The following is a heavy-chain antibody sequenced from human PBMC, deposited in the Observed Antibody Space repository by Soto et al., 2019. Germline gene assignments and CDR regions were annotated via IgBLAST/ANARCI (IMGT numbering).Heavy chain of an antibody. Sequence: ASVKVSCKASGYTFTGYYMHWVRQAPGQGLEWMGWINPNSGGTNYAQKFQGWVTMTRGTSISTAYMELSRLRSDDTAVYYCARGPSRGYCSGGSCYSVPRESWFDPWGQGTLVTVSS. CDR2: INPNSGGT. D-gene: IGHD2-15*01. J-gene: IGHJ5*02. CDR3: ARGPSRGYCSGGSCYSVPRESWFDP. V-gene: IGHV1-2*04. CDR1: GYTFTGYY.